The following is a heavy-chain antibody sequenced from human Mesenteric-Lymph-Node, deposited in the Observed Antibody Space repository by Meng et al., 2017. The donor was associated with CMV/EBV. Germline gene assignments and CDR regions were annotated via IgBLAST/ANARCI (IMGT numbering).Heavy chain of an antibody. D-gene: IGHD6-13*01. J-gene: IGHJ4*02. CDR2: INPSGGST. CDR1: GYTFTSYY. CDR3: ARFVAAAGNYYFDY. Sequence: ASVKVSCKASGYTFTSYYMNWLRQDPGQGLEWMGVINPSGGSTDYAQKFQGRVTMTRDTSTSTVYMDLTSLSSEDTAMYHCARFVAAAGNYYFDYWGQGTLVTVSS. V-gene: IGHV1-46*01.